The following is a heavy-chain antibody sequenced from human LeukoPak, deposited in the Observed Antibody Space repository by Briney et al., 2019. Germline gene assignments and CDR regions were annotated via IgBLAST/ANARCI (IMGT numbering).Heavy chain of an antibody. Sequence: GGSLRLSCAASGFTFSIYSMHWVRQPPGKGLEGVAVISFDGSNKYYADSVKGRFTISRDNSKNTLYLQMNSLRIEDTAVYYRARARYGGNWGELAYWGQGTLVTVSS. D-gene: IGHD4-23*01. CDR3: ARARYGGNWGELAY. CDR1: GFTFSIYS. V-gene: IGHV3-30*04. CDR2: ISFDGSNK. J-gene: IGHJ4*02.